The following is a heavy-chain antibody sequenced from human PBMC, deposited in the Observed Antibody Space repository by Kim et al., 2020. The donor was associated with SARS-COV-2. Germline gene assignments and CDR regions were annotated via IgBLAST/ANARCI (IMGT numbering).Heavy chain of an antibody. J-gene: IGHJ4*02. Sequence: SETLSLTCSVSGDSISSSSYYWGWIRQPPGKGLEWIASIYYSGSTRYNPSLKSRVTISMDTSRNQFSLELSSVTDADTAVYYCARCPNSAYWLFNYDYWGQGTLITVSS. CDR3: ARCPNSAYWLFNYDY. CDR1: GDSISSSSYY. V-gene: IGHV4-39*01. CDR2: IYYSGST. D-gene: IGHD3-22*01.